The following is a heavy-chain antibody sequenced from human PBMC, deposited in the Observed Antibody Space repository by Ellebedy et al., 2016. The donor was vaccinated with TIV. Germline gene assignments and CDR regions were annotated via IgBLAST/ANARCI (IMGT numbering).Heavy chain of an antibody. CDR2: IKLDGSEK. Sequence: PGGSLRLSCAASGFTFTTFWMSWVRQTPGRGLEWVATIKLDGSEKHYVDSVKGRFTISRDNGKNSLYLQMNSLSAEDTAVYFCARTYSGTFYWYFDLWGRGTLVTVSS. J-gene: IGHJ2*01. CDR1: GFTFTTFW. V-gene: IGHV3-7*01. D-gene: IGHD1-26*01. CDR3: ARTYSGTFYWYFDL.